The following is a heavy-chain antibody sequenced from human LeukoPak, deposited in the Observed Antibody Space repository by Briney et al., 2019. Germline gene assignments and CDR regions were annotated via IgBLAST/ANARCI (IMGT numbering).Heavy chain of an antibody. J-gene: IGHJ6*02. V-gene: IGHV4-59*01. CDR1: GGSISSYY. CDR2: IYYSGST. D-gene: IGHD3-9*01. Sequence: SETLSLTCTVSGGSISSYYWSWIRQPPGKGLEWIGYIYYSGSTNYNPSLKSRVTISVDTSKNQFSLKLSSVTAADTAVYYCARGAEYYDIRYYYGMDIWGQGTTVTVSS. CDR3: ARGAEYYDIRYYYGMDI.